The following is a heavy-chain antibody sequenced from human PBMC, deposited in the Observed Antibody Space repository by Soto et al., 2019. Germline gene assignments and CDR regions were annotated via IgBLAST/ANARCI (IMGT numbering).Heavy chain of an antibody. CDR2: IIPIFGTA. V-gene: IGHV1-69*13. D-gene: IGHD2-15*01. CDR3: ARVPPRVGGNTILDY. J-gene: IGHJ4*02. CDR1: GGTFSSYA. Sequence: GASVKVSCKASGGTFSSYAISWVRQAPGQGLEWMGGIIPIFGTANYAQKFQGRVTITADESTSTAYMELSSLRSEDTAVYYCARVPPRVGGNTILDYWGQGTLVTVSS.